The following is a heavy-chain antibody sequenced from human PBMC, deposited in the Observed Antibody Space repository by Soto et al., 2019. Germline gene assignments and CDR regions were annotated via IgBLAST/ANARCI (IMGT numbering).Heavy chain of an antibody. Sequence: QVQLVESGGGVVQPGRSLRLSCAASGFTFSSYGMHWVRQAPGKGLEWVAVISYDGSNKYYADSVKGRFTISRDNSKNTLYLQMNSLRAEDTAVYYCAPPVEMATITGYWGQGTLVTVSS. CDR3: APPVEMATITGY. V-gene: IGHV3-30*03. CDR2: ISYDGSNK. D-gene: IGHD5-12*01. CDR1: GFTFSSYG. J-gene: IGHJ4*02.